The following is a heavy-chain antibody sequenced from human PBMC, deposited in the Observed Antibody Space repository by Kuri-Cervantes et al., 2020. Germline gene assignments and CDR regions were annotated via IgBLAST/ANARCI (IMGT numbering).Heavy chain of an antibody. CDR2: ISYDGSNK. CDR3: AKDGVRFREGGMDV. CDR1: GGSISSSS. Sequence: LSLTCTVSGGSISSSSYYWGWIRQPPGKGLEWVAVISYDGSNKYYADSVKGRFTISRDNSKNTLYLQMNSLRAEDTAVHYCAKDGVRFREGGMDVWGQGTTVTVSS. J-gene: IGHJ6*02. V-gene: IGHV3-30*18. D-gene: IGHD3-3*01.